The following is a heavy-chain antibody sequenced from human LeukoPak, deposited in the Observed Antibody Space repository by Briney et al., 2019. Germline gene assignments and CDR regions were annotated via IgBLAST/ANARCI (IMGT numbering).Heavy chain of an antibody. CDR1: GFTLSSYY. J-gene: IGHJ4*02. Sequence: GGSLRLSCAGSGFTLSSYYRHWVRQAPDKGLEWVAVMSYDETTANYAGSVQGRFTVSRDNSKNTLFLQINSLRAEDMAMYFCTRGGGANYYGDYFDYWSQGTLVTVSS. D-gene: IGHD1-26*01. CDR2: MSYDETTA. V-gene: IGHV3-30*14. CDR3: TRGGGANYYGDYFDY.